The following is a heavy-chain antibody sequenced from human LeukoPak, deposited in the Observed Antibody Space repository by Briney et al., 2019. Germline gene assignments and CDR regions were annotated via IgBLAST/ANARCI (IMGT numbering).Heavy chain of an antibody. D-gene: IGHD3-22*01. Sequence: GGSLRLSCAASGFTFSDYWMSWVRQAPGKGLEWVANINQDGSEKYYVDSVKGRFTISRDNAKNSLYLQMNSLRAEDTALYYCAKDVYYDSSGYYYYYGMDVWGQGTTVTVSS. CDR2: INQDGSEK. V-gene: IGHV3-7*03. CDR3: AKDVYYDSSGYYYYYGMDV. CDR1: GFTFSDYW. J-gene: IGHJ6*02.